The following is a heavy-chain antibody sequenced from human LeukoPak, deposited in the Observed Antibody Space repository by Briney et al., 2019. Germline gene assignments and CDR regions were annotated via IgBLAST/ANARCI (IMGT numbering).Heavy chain of an antibody. J-gene: IGHJ5*02. Sequence: GESLKISCKGSGYSFTSYWIGWVRQMPGKGLEWMGIIYPGDSDTRYSPSFQGQVTISADKSISTAYLQWSSLKASDTAMYYCGRAHRYCSGGSCLGSNWFDPWGQGTLVTVSS. CDR1: GYSFTSYW. D-gene: IGHD2-15*01. V-gene: IGHV5-51*01. CDR3: GRAHRYCSGGSCLGSNWFDP. CDR2: IYPGDSDT.